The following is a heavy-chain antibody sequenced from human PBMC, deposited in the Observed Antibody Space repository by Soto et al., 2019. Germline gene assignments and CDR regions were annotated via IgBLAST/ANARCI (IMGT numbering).Heavy chain of an antibody. D-gene: IGHD3-3*02. V-gene: IGHV5-51*01. CDR2: IKPGTPDI. CDR3: ARQLSHICDF. Sequence: EVQLVQSGADIKKPGESLKISCKGVGYKFGSAWIGWVRQMPGKGLEWIGIIKPGTPDIRYSPSLRGHVTISADEGLSTADLQWSSLKASDTAMYYCARQLSHICDFWGQGTLVTVSS. J-gene: IGHJ4*02. CDR1: GYKFGSAW.